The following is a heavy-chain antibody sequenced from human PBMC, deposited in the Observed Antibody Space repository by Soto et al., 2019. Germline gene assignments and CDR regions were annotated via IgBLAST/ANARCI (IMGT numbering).Heavy chain of an antibody. V-gene: IGHV4-30-2*01. CDR3: ARPYSGGDAYFDY. D-gene: IGHD2-21*02. J-gene: IGHJ4*02. Sequence: SETLSLTCAVSGGSISSGGYAWAWIRQPPGKGLEWVGYIYQSGSTYYNPSLKSRVTIAADRSKNQFSLNLASVTAADTAVYYCARPYSGGDAYFDYWGQGTVVTVSS. CDR1: GGSISSGGYA. CDR2: IYQSGST.